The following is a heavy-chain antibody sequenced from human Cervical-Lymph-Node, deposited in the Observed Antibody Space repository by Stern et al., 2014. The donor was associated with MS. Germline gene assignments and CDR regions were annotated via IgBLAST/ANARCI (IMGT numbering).Heavy chain of an antibody. CDR2: MNPNSGKT. J-gene: IGHJ4*02. CDR1: GYTFTRYD. Sequence: DQLVESGAEVKKPGASVKVSCKASGYTFTRYDISWVRQATGQGLEWMGWMNPNSGKTGYAQKFQGRVTLTRDTSTSTAYMELSSLRSEDTAVYYCARGLALLSWGQGTLVTVSS. V-gene: IGHV1-8*01. CDR3: ARGLALLS.